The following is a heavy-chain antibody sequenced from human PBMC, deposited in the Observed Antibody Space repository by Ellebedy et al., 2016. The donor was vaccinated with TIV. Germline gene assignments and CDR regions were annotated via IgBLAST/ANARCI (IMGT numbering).Heavy chain of an antibody. V-gene: IGHV5-51*01. CDR2: IYPDDSDT. J-gene: IGHJ6*02. CDR1: GYNFTNYW. CDR3: ARHRSVGATSYGMDV. D-gene: IGHD1-26*01. Sequence: GESLKISCKISGYNFTNYWIAWVRQMPGKGLEWMGLIYPDDSDTAYSPSFQGQVTISADKSLSTAYLQWSSLKASDTAVYYCARHRSVGATSYGMDVWGQGTTVTVSS.